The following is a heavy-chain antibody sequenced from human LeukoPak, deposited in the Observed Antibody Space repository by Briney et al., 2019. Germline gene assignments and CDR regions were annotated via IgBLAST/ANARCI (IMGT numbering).Heavy chain of an antibody. J-gene: IGHJ4*02. D-gene: IGHD6-6*01. V-gene: IGHV4-31*03. CDR3: ASRGLYSSSSTGSIYYFDY. CDR1: GGSISSGGYY. Sequence: PSETLSLTCTVSGGSISSGGYYWSWIRQHPGKGLEWVGYIYYSGSTYYNPSLKSRVTISVDTSKNQFSLKLSSVTAADTAVYYCASRGLYSSSSTGSIYYFDYWGQGTLVTVSS. CDR2: IYYSGST.